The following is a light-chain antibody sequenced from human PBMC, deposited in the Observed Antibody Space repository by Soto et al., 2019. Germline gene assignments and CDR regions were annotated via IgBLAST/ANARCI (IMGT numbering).Light chain of an antibody. Sequence: QSVLTQPPSASGSPGQSVTISCTGTSSDVGGFTYVSWYQQHPGKAPQLIIYEVSNRPSGISDRFSGFKSANTAYLTISGVQPEDEADYHCSSYTTIKTVVFGGGTKLTVL. CDR1: SSDVGGFTY. J-gene: IGLJ2*01. CDR2: EVS. V-gene: IGLV2-14*01. CDR3: SSYTTIKTVV.